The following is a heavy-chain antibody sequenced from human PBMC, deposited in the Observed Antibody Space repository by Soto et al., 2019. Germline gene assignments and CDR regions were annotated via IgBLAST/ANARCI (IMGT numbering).Heavy chain of an antibody. CDR2: IYPGDSDT. CDR1: GYSFTSYW. V-gene: IGHV5-51*01. D-gene: IGHD2-15*01. CDR3: ARSLAWFPNAFDI. Sequence: PGESLKISCKGSGYSFTSYWIGWVRQMPGKGLEWMGIIYPGDSDTRYSPSFRGQVTISADKSISTAYLQWSSLKASDTAMYYCARSLAWFPNAFDIWGQGTMVTVSS. J-gene: IGHJ3*02.